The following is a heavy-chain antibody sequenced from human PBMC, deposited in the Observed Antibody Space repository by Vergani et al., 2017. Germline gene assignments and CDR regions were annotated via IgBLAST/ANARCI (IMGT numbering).Heavy chain of an antibody. CDR1: GFTFSSYS. V-gene: IGHV3-21*01. CDR3: ASPRGPYSGSPRGG. Sequence: EVQLVESGGGLVKPGGSLRLSCAASGFTFSSYSMNWVRQAPGKGLEWVSSISSSSSYIYYADSVKGRFTISRDNAKNSLYLQMNSLRAEDTAVYYCASPRGPYSGSPRGGWGQGTLVTVSS. CDR2: ISSSSSYI. J-gene: IGHJ4*02. D-gene: IGHD1-26*01.